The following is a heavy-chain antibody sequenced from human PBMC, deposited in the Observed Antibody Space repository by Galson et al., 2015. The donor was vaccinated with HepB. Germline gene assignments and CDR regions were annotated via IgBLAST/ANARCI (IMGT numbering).Heavy chain of an antibody. CDR2: ISFSANP. CDR3: ARIRTRLRWSHPGGRLDL. CDR1: GDSISNSIYY. J-gene: IGHJ2*01. Sequence: ETLSLTCTVSGDSISNSIYYWAWIRQPPGKGLEWIGSISFSANPYYNPSLKSRVTISIDTSKNQFSLKLTSVTAADTAVYYCARIRTRLRWSHPGGRLDLRGRATLVTVSS. D-gene: IGHD4-23*01. V-gene: IGHV4-39*07.